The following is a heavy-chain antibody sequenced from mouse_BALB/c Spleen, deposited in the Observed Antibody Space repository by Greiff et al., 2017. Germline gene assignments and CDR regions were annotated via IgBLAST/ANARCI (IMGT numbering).Heavy chain of an antibody. CDR3: ARSGYRYAWFAY. CDR1: GYSITSGYY. V-gene: IGHV3-6*02. J-gene: IGHJ3*01. Sequence: EVQLQESGPGLVKPSQSLSLTCSVTGYSITSGYYWNWIRQFPGNKLEWMGYISYDGSNNYNPSLKNRISITRDTSKNQFFLKLNSVTTEDTATYYCARSGYRYAWFAYWGQGTLVTVSA. D-gene: IGHD2-14*01. CDR2: ISYDGSN.